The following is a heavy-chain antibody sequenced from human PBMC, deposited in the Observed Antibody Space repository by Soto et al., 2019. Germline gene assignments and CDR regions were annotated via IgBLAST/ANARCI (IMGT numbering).Heavy chain of an antibody. Sequence: GGSLRLSCAASGLIFSSYSMHWVRQAPGKGLEWVAVISPDGTHKNDAPSVRGRFTISRDNSKDALYLQMNSLRLDDTAVYYCAISISDTFAHWGQGTLVTVSS. J-gene: IGHJ4*02. CDR3: AISISDTFAH. V-gene: IGHV3-30-3*01. CDR1: GLIFSSYS. CDR2: ISPDGTHK.